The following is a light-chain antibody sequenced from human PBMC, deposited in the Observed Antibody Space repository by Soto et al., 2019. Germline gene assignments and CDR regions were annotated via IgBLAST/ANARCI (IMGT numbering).Light chain of an antibody. CDR1: QSLLDSDDGNTY. Sequence: DIVMTQTPLSLSVTPGEPASISCRSSQSLLDSDDGNTYLDWYLQKPGQSPQVLIYTLSYRGSGVPDRFSGSGSGTDFTLKISRVEAEDGGVYYCMHRIESPLTFGGGTKVEIK. J-gene: IGKJ4*01. CDR2: TLS. V-gene: IGKV2-40*01. CDR3: MHRIESPLT.